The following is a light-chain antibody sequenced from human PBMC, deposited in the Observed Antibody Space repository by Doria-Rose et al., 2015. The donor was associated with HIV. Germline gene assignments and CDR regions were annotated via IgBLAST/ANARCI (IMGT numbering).Light chain of an antibody. J-gene: IGKJ1*01. CDR3: HQYASSRT. Sequence: EIVMTQSPGTLSLSPGERAPLSCRASQGVSANYLAWYQQRPGQSPRLLIYGASSRATDIPDRFSGSGSGTDFTLTISRLEPEDFAVYYCHQYASSRTFGQGTKVEIK. CDR1: QGVSANY. V-gene: IGKV3-20*01. CDR2: GAS.